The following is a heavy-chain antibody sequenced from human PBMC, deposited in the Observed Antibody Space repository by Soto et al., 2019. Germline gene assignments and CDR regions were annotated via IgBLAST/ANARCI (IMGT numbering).Heavy chain of an antibody. V-gene: IGHV3-33*01. J-gene: IGHJ4*02. CDR3: ARVRTRGYSYGPAFDY. CDR2: IWYDGSNK. Sequence: SGGSLRLSCAASGFTFSSYGMHWVRQAPGKGLEWVAVIWYDGSNKYYADSVKGRFTISRDNSKNTLYLQMNSLRAEDTAVYYCARVRTRGYSYGPAFDYWGQGTLVTVSS. CDR1: GFTFSSYG. D-gene: IGHD5-18*01.